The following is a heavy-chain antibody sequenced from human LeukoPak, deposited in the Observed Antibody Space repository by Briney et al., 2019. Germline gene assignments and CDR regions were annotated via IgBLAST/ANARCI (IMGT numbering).Heavy chain of an antibody. Sequence: PGGSLRLSCAASGFTFSSYSMNWVRQAPGKGLEWVSGISWNSGSIGYADSVKGRFTISRDNAKNSLYLQMNSLRAEDTALYYCAKEYGAWDYYYGMDVWGQGTTVTVSS. CDR2: ISWNSGSI. CDR3: AKEYGAWDYYYGMDV. D-gene: IGHD4-17*01. J-gene: IGHJ6*02. V-gene: IGHV3-9*01. CDR1: GFTFSSYS.